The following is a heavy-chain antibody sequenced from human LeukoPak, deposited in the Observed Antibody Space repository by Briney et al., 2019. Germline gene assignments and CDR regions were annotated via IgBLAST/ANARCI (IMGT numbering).Heavy chain of an antibody. CDR2: FDPEDGET. J-gene: IGHJ4*02. V-gene: IGHV1-24*01. D-gene: IGHD4-17*01. Sequence: GASVKVSCKASGGTFSSYAISWVRQAPGKGLEWMGGFDPEDGETIYAQKFQGRVTMTEDTSTDTAYMELSSLRSEDTAVYYCATADYGDYVYYFDYWGQGTLVTVSS. CDR1: GGTFSSYA. CDR3: ATADYGDYVYYFDY.